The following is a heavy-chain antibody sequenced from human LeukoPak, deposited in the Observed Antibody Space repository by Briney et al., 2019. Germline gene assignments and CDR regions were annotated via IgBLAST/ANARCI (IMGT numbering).Heavy chain of an antibody. Sequence: ASVKVSCKASGGTFSSYAISWVRQAPGQGLEWMGRIIPIFGTANYARKFQGRVTITTDESTSTAYMELSSLRSEDTAVYYCATGILGGSTTFDYWGQGTLVTVSS. CDR2: IIPIFGTA. CDR1: GGTFSSYA. J-gene: IGHJ4*02. V-gene: IGHV1-69*05. D-gene: IGHD2-15*01. CDR3: ATGILGGSTTFDY.